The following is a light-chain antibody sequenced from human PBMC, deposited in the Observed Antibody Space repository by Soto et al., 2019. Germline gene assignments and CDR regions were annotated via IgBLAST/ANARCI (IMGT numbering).Light chain of an antibody. J-gene: IGLJ3*02. Sequence: QSVLTQPASVSGSPGQSIAISCTGTNSDVGGYNYVSWYQHHPGKAPKLMIYEVSNRPSGVSNRFAGSKSGNTASLTSSGLQAEDEADYYCSSYTTSTTWVLGGGTKLTVL. CDR3: SSYTTSTTWV. CDR1: NSDVGGYNY. V-gene: IGLV2-14*01. CDR2: EVS.